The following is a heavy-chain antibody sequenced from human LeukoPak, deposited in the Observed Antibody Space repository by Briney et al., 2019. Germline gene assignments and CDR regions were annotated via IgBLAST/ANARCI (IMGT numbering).Heavy chain of an antibody. CDR2: INPNSGGT. J-gene: IGHJ4*02. CDR1: GYTFTGYY. Sequence: GASVTVSCKASGYTFTGYYMHLVRQAPGQGLEWMGLINPNSGGTNYAQKFEGRVTITKDTSISTDYMELSRVRSDDTAVYYCARDNYDILTGYTNSLGYWGQGTLVTVSS. D-gene: IGHD3-9*01. V-gene: IGHV1-2*02. CDR3: ARDNYDILTGYTNSLGY.